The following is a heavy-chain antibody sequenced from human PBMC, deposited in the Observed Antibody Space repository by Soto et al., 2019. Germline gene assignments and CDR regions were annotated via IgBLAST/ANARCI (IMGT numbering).Heavy chain of an antibody. V-gene: IGHV3-7*03. J-gene: IGHJ5*02. D-gene: IGHD4-17*01. CDR1: GFMFRNYW. Sequence: EVYLVESGGGLVQPGGSLRLSCEASGFMFRNYWMNWVRQAPGKGLQWVANIKEDGSGKSYVDSVKGRFTNSRDNAKNSLYLPMNSLRVEDTAVYYCVIVSGYGDGVDPWGHGTLVIVSP. CDR3: VIVSGYGDGVDP. CDR2: IKEDGSGK.